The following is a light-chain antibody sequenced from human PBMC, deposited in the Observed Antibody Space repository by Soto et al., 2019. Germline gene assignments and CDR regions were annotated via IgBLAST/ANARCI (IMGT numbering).Light chain of an antibody. J-gene: IGKJ2*01. V-gene: IGKV3-20*01. CDR1: QSVSSSY. CDR3: QQYGSSPYT. CDR2: GAS. Sequence: EIVLTQSPGTLSLSPGERATLSCRASQSVSSSYLAWYQQKPGQAPRLLIYGASSRATGIPDRFSGSGSGTDLTFTINRLERGDFAVYYCQQYGSSPYTFGQGTKLEI.